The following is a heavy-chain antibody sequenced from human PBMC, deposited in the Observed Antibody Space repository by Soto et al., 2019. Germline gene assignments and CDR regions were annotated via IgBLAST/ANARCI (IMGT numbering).Heavy chain of an antibody. Sequence: QVQLVQSGAEVKKPGSSVKVSCKASGGTFSSYAISWVRQAPGQGLEWMGGIIPIFGTANYAQKFQGRVRITAAETTSPAYMELSSLRSEDTAVDYWAKGDRKVATIFYWGQGTLVTVSS. CDR1: GGTFSSYA. V-gene: IGHV1-69*12. CDR3: AKGDRKVATIFY. J-gene: IGHJ4*02. D-gene: IGHD3-3*02. CDR2: IIPIFGTA.